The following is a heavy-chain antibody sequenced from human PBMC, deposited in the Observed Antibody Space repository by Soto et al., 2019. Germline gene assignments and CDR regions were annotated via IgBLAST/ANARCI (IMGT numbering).Heavy chain of an antibody. CDR3: AIHRALPYYFEY. J-gene: IGHJ4*02. CDR1: GFTFSSYA. Sequence: EVQLLESGGGLVQPGGSLRLSCAASGFTFSSYAMSWVRQAPGKGLEWVSAISGGGGSTYSADSVKGRFTISRDNSKNTLYLQMNSLRAEDTAVYHCAIHRALPYYFEYWGQGILVTVSP. CDR2: ISGGGGST. V-gene: IGHV3-23*01.